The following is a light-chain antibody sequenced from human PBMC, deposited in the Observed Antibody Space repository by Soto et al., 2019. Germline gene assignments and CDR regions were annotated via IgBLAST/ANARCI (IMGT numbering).Light chain of an antibody. J-gene: IGKJ4*01. V-gene: IGKV3-20*01. Sequence: EIVLTQSPGTLSLSPWERATLSCRASQSVSNNYLAWYQQKPGQAPRLLIYGASNRATGIPDRFSGSGSGTEFTLTISSLQSEDCAIYYCQQYHTWPITFGGGTKVDIK. CDR2: GAS. CDR3: QQYHTWPIT. CDR1: QSVSNNY.